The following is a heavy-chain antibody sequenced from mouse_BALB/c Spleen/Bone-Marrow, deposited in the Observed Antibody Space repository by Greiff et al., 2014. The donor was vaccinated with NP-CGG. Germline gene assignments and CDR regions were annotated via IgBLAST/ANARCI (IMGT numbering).Heavy chain of an antibody. CDR3: ARYYYGSSYFDY. D-gene: IGHD1-1*01. CDR2: IDPANGNT. Sequence: VQLQQPGAELVKPGASVKLSCTASGFNIKDTYMHWVKQRPEQGLEWIGRIDPANGNTKYDPKFQGKATITADTSSSTAYLQLSSLASEDTAVYYCARYYYGSSYFDYWDQGTTLTVSS. CDR1: GFNIKDTY. J-gene: IGHJ2*01. V-gene: IGHV14-3*02.